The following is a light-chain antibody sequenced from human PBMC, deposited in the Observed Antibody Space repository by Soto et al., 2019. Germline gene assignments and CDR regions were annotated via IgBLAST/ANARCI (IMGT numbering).Light chain of an antibody. CDR3: HQNYNVPPWT. J-gene: IGKJ1*01. V-gene: IGKV1-39*01. CDR1: QSISNY. Sequence: DIQMTQSPSSLSASVGARVAITCRASQSISNYLDWYQVKPGKPPKLLIYAASSLQSGVPSTFSCSGSGTDFTLTISSLQAEDFATYFCHQNYNVPPWTFGQGTKVDIK. CDR2: AAS.